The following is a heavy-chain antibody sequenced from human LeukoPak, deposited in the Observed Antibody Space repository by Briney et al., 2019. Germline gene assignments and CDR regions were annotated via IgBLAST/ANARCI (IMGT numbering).Heavy chain of an antibody. CDR2: ISSGAGTE. D-gene: IGHD3/OR15-3a*01. CDR3: ARDKDWASDY. J-gene: IGHJ4*02. Sequence: GRSLRLSCAASGFSFSSYVMKWVRQAPGRGLEWVSYISSGAGTEYYADSVKGRFTISRDNPKNSLYLQLNSLRAEDTALYYCARDKDWASDYWGQGTLVTVSS. V-gene: IGHV3-48*03. CDR1: GFSFSSYV.